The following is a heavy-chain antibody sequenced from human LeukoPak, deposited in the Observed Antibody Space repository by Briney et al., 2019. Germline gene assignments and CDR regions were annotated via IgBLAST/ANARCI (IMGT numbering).Heavy chain of an antibody. CDR3: ARYGGYSYGYGNY. J-gene: IGHJ4*02. CDR2: ISSSSSYI. Sequence: PGGSLTLSCAASGFIFSDYYMTWIRQAPGRGLEWVSYISSSSSYISYADSVKGRFTVSRDNAKNSLYLQMNSLRAEDTAVYYCARYGGYSYGYGNYWGRGTLVTVSS. D-gene: IGHD5-18*01. V-gene: IGHV3-11*06. CDR1: GFIFSDYY.